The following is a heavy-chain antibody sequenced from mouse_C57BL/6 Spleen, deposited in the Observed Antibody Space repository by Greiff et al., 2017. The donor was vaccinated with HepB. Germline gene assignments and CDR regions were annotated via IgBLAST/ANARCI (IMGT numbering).Heavy chain of an antibody. Sequence: VQLQQSGAELVKPGASVKLSCKASGYTFTEYTIHWVKQRSGQGLEWIGWFYPGSGSIKYNEKFKDKATLTADKSSSTVYMELSRVTSEDSAVYFCARDEEGYDYDGPWFAYWGQGTLVTVSA. CDR2: FYPGSGSI. J-gene: IGHJ3*01. CDR3: ARDEEGYDYDGPWFAY. CDR1: GYTFTEYT. V-gene: IGHV1-62-2*01. D-gene: IGHD2-4*01.